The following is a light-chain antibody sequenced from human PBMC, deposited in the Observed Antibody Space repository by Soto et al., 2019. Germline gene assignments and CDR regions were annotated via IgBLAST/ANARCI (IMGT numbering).Light chain of an antibody. Sequence: DIVMTQSPDSLAVSLGERATINCKSSQSVLYSSNNKSYLAWYQQKPGQPPKLLIYWASTRESGVPDRFSGSGSGTDFTLTISSLQAEDVAVYYCQQYYSTPQTFGQGTKEEIK. V-gene: IGKV4-1*01. CDR3: QQYYSTPQT. CDR1: QSVLYSSNNKSY. CDR2: WAS. J-gene: IGKJ1*01.